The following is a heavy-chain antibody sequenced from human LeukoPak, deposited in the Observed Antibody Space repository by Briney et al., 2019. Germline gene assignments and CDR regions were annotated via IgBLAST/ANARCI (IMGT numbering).Heavy chain of an antibody. D-gene: IGHD6-25*01. CDR2: INPNSGGT. J-gene: IGHJ4*01. V-gene: IGHV1-2*02. CDR1: GYIFTGYY. CDR3: ARDSDYPNQFDY. Sequence: GASVKVSCKASGYIFTGYYMHWVRQAPGQGLEWMGWINPNSGGTNYSQKFQGRVTMTRDTSISTVYMELSRLRSDDTAVYYCARDSDYPNQFDYWGQGSLVTVSS.